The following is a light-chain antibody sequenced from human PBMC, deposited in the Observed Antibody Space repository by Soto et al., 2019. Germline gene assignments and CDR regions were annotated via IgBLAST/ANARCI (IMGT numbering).Light chain of an antibody. CDR3: CSYAGSTTRVL. CDR1: SSDVDTYKY. Sequence: ALTQPASVSGSPGQSIIISCTGTSSDVDTYKYVSWYQQHPGKAPKLMIYEVSHRPSGVSDRFSGSKSGNTASLTISGLQAEDEADYYCCSYAGSTTRVLFGGGTKVTVL. V-gene: IGLV2-14*01. CDR2: EVS. J-gene: IGLJ2*01.